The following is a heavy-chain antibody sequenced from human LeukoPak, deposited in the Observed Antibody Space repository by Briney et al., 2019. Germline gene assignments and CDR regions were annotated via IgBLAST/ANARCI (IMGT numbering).Heavy chain of an antibody. V-gene: IGHV1-18*04. J-gene: IGHJ4*02. CDR2: ISAYNGNT. CDR3: ARDLGYSYGYWYFDY. D-gene: IGHD5-18*01. CDR1: GYTFTSYG. Sequence: ASVKVSCKASGYTFTSYGISWVRQAPGQGLEWMGWISAYNGNTNYAQKLQGRVTMTTHTSTRTAYMELRSLRSADTAVSYCARDLGYSYGYWYFDYWGQGTLVTVSS.